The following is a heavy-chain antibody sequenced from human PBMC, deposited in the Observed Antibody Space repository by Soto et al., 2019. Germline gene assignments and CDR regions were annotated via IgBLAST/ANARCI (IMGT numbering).Heavy chain of an antibody. CDR3: ARGGLCSSTSGYNQRYYYYYYYMDV. CDR1: GGSFSGYY. V-gene: IGHV4-34*01. D-gene: IGHD2-2*01. J-gene: IGHJ6*03. CDR2: INHSGST. Sequence: QVQLQQWGAGLLKPSETLSLTCAVYGGSFSGYYWSWIRQPPGKGLEWIGEINHSGSTNYNPSLKSRVTRSVDTSKNQFSLKLSSVTAADTAVYYCARGGLCSSTSGYNQRYYYYYYYMDVWGKGTTVTVSS.